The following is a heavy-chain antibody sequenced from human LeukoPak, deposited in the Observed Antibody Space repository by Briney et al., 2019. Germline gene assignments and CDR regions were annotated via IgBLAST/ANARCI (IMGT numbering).Heavy chain of an antibody. Sequence: SETLSLTCTVSGGSITLYYWTWIRQPARKGLEWIGRIHNSGTTNYNPSLKSRVTLSLDTSKNQFSLKMTSVTAADTAVYYCVRDSRANYFDYWGQGIRVTVSS. CDR1: GGSITLYY. CDR3: VRDSRANYFDY. J-gene: IGHJ4*02. V-gene: IGHV4-4*07. CDR2: IHNSGTT.